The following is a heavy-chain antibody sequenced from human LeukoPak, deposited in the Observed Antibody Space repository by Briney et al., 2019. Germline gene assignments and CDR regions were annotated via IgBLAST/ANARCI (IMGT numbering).Heavy chain of an antibody. V-gene: IGHV3-21*01. Sequence: GESLRLSCAVSGFSLYTYSMNWVRQAPGKGLEWVSSITSTSTYIYYADSVKGRFTISRDNAKNSLYLQMNSLRVEDTAVYYCARVGSAAPVTSSGHTIDYWGQGTLVIVS. D-gene: IGHD3-22*01. CDR1: GFSLYTYS. CDR2: ITSTSTYI. CDR3: ARVGSAAPVTSSGHTIDY. J-gene: IGHJ4*02.